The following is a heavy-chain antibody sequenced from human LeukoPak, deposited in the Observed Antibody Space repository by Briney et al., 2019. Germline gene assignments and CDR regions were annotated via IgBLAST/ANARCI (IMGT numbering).Heavy chain of an antibody. Sequence: GGSLRLSCAASGFTFSSYAIHWVRQAPGKGLEWVAIISYDGSNKYYADSVKGRFTISRDNSKNTLYLQMNSLRAEDTAVYYCASTETPYYYDSNGFYPYYFDYWGQGTLVTVSS. CDR3: ASTETPYYYDSNGFYPYYFDY. V-gene: IGHV3-30-3*01. J-gene: IGHJ4*02. D-gene: IGHD3-22*01. CDR1: GFTFSSYA. CDR2: ISYDGSNK.